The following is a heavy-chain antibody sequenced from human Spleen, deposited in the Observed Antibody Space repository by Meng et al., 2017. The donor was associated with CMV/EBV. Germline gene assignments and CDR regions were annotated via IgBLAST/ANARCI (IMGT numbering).Heavy chain of an antibody. J-gene: IGHJ5*02. CDR2: ISPYNGNT. Sequence: FVSYGISWVRQAPGQGLEWMGWISPYNGNTKFAQKFQDRVTMTTDTSTSTAYMALRSLRSDDTAVYYCARGDGARYCSSAICLNGFDPWGQGTLVTVSS. CDR1: FVSYG. V-gene: IGHV1-18*04. CDR3: ARGDGARYCSSAICLNGFDP. D-gene: IGHD2-2*01.